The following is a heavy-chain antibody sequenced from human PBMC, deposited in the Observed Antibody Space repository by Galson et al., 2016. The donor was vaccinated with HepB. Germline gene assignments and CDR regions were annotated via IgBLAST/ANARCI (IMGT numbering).Heavy chain of an antibody. J-gene: IGHJ6*04. CDR3: ARDQVSDGMDV. CDR1: GFTFSTFD. Sequence: SLRLSCAASGFTFSTFDMHWVRQPVGQPLEWVSAIDTGGDTYYPDSVKGRFTISRENAKNSLYLQMNSLTPGDTAVYYCARDQVSDGMDVWGKGATVTVAS. V-gene: IGHV3-13*01. CDR2: IDTGGDT.